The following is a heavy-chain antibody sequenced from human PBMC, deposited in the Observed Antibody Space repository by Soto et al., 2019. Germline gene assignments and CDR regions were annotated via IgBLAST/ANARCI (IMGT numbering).Heavy chain of an antibody. CDR2: IRNGGAGGST. J-gene: IGHJ5*02. D-gene: IGHD3-3*01. CDR3: AKDRLKILGVRFLEWFPWRSGFDP. Sequence: PGGSLRLSCVVSGFSVSSKYMSWVRQAPGKGLERVSLIRNGGAGGSTYYADSVKGRFTISRDKSKNTLFLQMNSLRAEDTAVYYCAKDRLKILGVRFLEWFPWRSGFDPWGQGTLVTVSS. V-gene: IGHV3-66*01. CDR1: GFSVSSKY.